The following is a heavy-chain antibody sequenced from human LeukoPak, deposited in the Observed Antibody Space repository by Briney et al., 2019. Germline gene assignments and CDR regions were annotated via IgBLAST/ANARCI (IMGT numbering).Heavy chain of an antibody. CDR1: GFTVSSNY. CDR2: IYSGGST. Sequence: GGSLRLSCAASGFTVSSNYMSWVRQAPGKGLEWVSVIYSGGSTYYADSVKGRFTISRDNSKNTLYLQMNSLRAEDTAVYYCARESPGNWFDPWGQGTLVTVPS. J-gene: IGHJ5*02. CDR3: ARESPGNWFDP. V-gene: IGHV3-66*01.